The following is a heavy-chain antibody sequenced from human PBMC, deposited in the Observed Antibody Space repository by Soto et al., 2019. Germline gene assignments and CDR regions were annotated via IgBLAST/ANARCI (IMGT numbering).Heavy chain of an antibody. CDR3: AKVPEAPYDSSGYYYPGV. Sequence: GFLRLSRAASGFTFSSYAMSWVSQDPGKGLEWVSAISGSGGSTYYADSVKGRFTISRDNSKNTLYLQMNSLRAEDTAVYYCAKVPEAPYDSSGYYYPGVGGQGTMVTVSS. CDR2: ISGSGGST. CDR1: GFTFSSYA. D-gene: IGHD3-22*01. J-gene: IGHJ3*01. V-gene: IGHV3-23*01.